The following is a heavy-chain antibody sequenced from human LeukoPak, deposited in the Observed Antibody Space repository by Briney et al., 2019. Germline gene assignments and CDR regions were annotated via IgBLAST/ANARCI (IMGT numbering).Heavy chain of an antibody. CDR2: IRYDGSNK. Sequence: GRSLRLSCAASGFTFSSYGMHWVRQAPGKGLEWVAFIRYDGSNKYYADSVKGRFTISRDNSKNTLYLQMNSLRAEDTAVYYCAKDVTAIIDAFDIWGQGTMVTVSS. V-gene: IGHV3-30*02. J-gene: IGHJ3*02. CDR1: GFTFSSYG. CDR3: AKDVTAIIDAFDI. D-gene: IGHD2-21*02.